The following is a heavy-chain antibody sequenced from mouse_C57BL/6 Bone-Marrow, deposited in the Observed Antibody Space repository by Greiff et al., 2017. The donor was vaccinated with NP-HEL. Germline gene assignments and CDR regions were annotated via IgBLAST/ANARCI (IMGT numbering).Heavy chain of an antibody. CDR3: ARPLYDYDEDWYFDV. J-gene: IGHJ1*03. Sequence: EVHLVESGGGLVQPGGSLKLSCAASGFTFSDYYMYWVRQTPEKRLEWVAYISNGGGSTYYPDTVKGRFTLSRDNAKNTLYLQMSRLKSEDTAMYYCARPLYDYDEDWYFDVWGTGTTVTVSS. V-gene: IGHV5-12*01. CDR1: GFTFSDYY. CDR2: ISNGGGST. D-gene: IGHD2-4*01.